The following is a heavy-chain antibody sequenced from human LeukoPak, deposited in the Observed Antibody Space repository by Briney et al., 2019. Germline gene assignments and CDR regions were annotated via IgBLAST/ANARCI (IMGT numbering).Heavy chain of an antibody. CDR2: IYTSGST. Sequence: SETLSLTCTVSGGSISSYYWSWIRQPAGKGLEWIGRIYTSGSTNYNPSLKSRVTMSVDTSKNQFSLKLSSVTAADTAVYYCATDQELGGKFDYWGQGTLVTVSS. CDR1: GGSISSYY. CDR3: ATDQELGGKFDY. J-gene: IGHJ4*02. V-gene: IGHV4-4*07. D-gene: IGHD3-16*01.